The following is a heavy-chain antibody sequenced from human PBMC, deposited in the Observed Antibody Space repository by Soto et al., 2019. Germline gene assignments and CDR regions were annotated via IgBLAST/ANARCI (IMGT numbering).Heavy chain of an antibody. CDR2: IGSKGETYAT. D-gene: IGHD6-13*01. V-gene: IGHV3-73*01. J-gene: IGHJ4*02. CDR3: AHRTLSSRPFDY. CDR1: GFTFGASS. Sequence: PGGSLRLSCAASGFTFGASSLQWVRQASGKGLEWLGRIGSKGETYATTYAASVKSRLTITKDTSKNQVVLTMTNMDPVDTATYYCAHRTLSSRPFDYRGQGTLVTVSS.